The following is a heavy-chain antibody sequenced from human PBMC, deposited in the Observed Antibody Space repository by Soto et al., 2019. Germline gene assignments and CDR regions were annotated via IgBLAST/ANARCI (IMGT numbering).Heavy chain of an antibody. CDR1: GGSISSGGYS. Sequence: QLQLQESGSGLVKPSQTLSLTCAVSGGSISSGGYSWSWIRQPPGKGLEWIGYIYHSGSTYYNPSLKSRVTISVDRSKNQFSLKLSSVTAADIAVYYCASAGGLGAVAADYWGQGTLVTVSS. CDR3: ASAGGLGAVAADY. V-gene: IGHV4-30-2*01. J-gene: IGHJ4*02. D-gene: IGHD6-19*01. CDR2: IYHSGST.